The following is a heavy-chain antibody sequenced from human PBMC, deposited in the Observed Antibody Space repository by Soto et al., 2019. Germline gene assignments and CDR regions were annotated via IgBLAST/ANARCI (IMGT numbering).Heavy chain of an antibody. CDR3: ARESHDILTGPPWVWYFDL. D-gene: IGHD3-9*01. J-gene: IGHJ2*01. V-gene: IGHV4-34*01. Sequence: QVQLQQWGAGPLRPLETLSLTCGVSGGSFSGYYWAWVRQSPGQGLEWIGEINDRGSINYNPCLKSLVGISAGTSKNHYSLKLRSVTAAYTAVYYCARESHDILTGPPWVWYFDLWGRGTLVTVSS. CDR2: INDRGSI. CDR1: GGSFSGYY.